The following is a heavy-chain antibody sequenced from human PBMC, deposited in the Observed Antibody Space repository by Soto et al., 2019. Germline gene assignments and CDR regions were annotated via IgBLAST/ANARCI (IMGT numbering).Heavy chain of an antibody. Sequence: VQLVKSGAEVKKPGASVKVYCKASGYTFTGYYMHWVRQAPGQGLEWMGWINPNSGGTNYAQKFQGRVTMTKDTSSSTANRELSRLRADDTAVYYWAREVGSYYGSGSYSPWGQGTRVNVSS. V-gene: IGHV1-2*02. CDR2: INPNSGGT. CDR1: GYTFTGYY. D-gene: IGHD3-10*01. CDR3: AREVGSYYGSGSYSP. J-gene: IGHJ5*02.